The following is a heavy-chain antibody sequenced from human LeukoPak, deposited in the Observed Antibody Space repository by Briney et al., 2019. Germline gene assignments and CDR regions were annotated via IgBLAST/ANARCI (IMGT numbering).Heavy chain of an antibody. J-gene: IGHJ3*02. CDR3: TTVTRTDFDWLLLVGDAFDI. Sequence: PGGSLRLSCAASGFAFSSYEMNWVRQAPGKGLEWVGRIKSKTDGGTTDYAAPVKGRFTISRDDSKNTLYLQMNSLKTEDTAVYYCTTVTRTDFDWLLLVGDAFDIWGQGTMVTVSS. V-gene: IGHV3-15*01. CDR1: GFAFSSYE. D-gene: IGHD3-9*01. CDR2: IKSKTDGGTT.